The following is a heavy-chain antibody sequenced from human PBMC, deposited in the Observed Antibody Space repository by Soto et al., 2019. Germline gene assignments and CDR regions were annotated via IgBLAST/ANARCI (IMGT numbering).Heavy chain of an antibody. Sequence: SVKVSCKASGGTFSSYAISWVRQAPGQGLEWMGGIIPIFGTANYAQKFQGRVTITADKSTSTAYMELSSLRSEDTAVYYCAREGYGDYVGDYYYYYGMDVWGQGTTVTVS. CDR2: IIPIFGTA. CDR1: GGTFSSYA. J-gene: IGHJ6*02. CDR3: AREGYGDYVGDYYYYYGMDV. V-gene: IGHV1-69*06. D-gene: IGHD4-17*01.